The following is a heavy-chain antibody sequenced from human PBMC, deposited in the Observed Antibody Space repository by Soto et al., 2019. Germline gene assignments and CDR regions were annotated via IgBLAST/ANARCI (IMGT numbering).Heavy chain of an antibody. V-gene: IGHV4-31*03. CDR1: GGSFNSGAYX. Sequence: QVQLQESGPGLVKPSQTLSLTCTVSGGSFNSGAYXWGWIRRHPGKGLEWIGYLSYRGTTYYSPSLKSRLTMSLDTSKNQFSLKLNSVXXXXXXXXXXXXXXXXXTXWFGPWGPGTLVTVSS. J-gene: IGHJ5*02. CDR3: XXXXXXXTXWFGP. CDR2: LSYRGTT.